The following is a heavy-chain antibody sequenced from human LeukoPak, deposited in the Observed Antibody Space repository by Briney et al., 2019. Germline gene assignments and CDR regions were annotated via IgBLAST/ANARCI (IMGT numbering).Heavy chain of an antibody. D-gene: IGHD6-13*01. CDR1: GFSFNTYT. J-gene: IGHJ3*01. CDR2: ISSTGSYI. V-gene: IGHV3-21*01. Sequence: GGSLRLSCAASGFSFNTYTMNWVRQAPGRGLEWVASISSTGSYIYYADSVRGRFTISRGNAENSLYLQMNNLRAEDTAVFYCASPYSTSWNDAYDVWGQGTMVTVSS. CDR3: ASPYSTSWNDAYDV.